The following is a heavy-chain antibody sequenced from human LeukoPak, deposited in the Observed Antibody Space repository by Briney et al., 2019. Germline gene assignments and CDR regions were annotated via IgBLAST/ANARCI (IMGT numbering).Heavy chain of an antibody. D-gene: IGHD4-17*01. CDR3: AKAPYATVTTYYFDY. CDR2: ISGSGGST. CDR1: GFTFSSYA. J-gene: IGHJ4*02. Sequence: GGSLRLSCAASGFTFSSYAMSWVRQAPGKGLEWVSAISGSGGSTYYADSVKGRFTISRDSSKNTLYLQMNSLRAEDTAVYYCAKAPYATVTTYYFDYWGQGTLVTVSS. V-gene: IGHV3-23*01.